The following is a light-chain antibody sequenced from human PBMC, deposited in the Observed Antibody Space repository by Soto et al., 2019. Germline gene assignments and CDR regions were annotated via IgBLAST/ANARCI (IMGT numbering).Light chain of an antibody. CDR2: GAS. V-gene: IGKV3-20*01. CDR3: KQFGSSSWT. CDR1: QSVISSY. Sequence: ESVLTQSPGTLSLSPGEKATLSCRASQSVISSYLAWYQQKPGQAPRLLIYGASSRATGIPDRFSGSGSGTDFTLNVSRLEPEDFAVYYCKQFGSSSWTFGQGTKVEIK. J-gene: IGKJ1*01.